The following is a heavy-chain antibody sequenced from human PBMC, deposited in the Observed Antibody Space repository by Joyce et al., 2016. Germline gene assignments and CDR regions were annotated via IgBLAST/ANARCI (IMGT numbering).Heavy chain of an antibody. CDR2: IKKDGIEN. CDR1: GFNFGNYW. J-gene: IGHJ4*02. CDR3: ARGGGTGWYVGAT. D-gene: IGHD6-19*01. V-gene: IGHV3-7*03. Sequence: EMQLVESGGGLVQSGGSLRLCCAASGFNFGNYWMRWVRQAPGKGLGWVANIKKDGIENNYVDAVKGRLTISRDNAKKSLYLQMNSLRAEDTAVYYCARGGGTGWYVGATWGQGTLVTVSS.